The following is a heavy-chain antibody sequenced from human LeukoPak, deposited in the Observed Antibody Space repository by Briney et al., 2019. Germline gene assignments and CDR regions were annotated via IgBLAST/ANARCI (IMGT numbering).Heavy chain of an antibody. J-gene: IGHJ6*02. CDR3: ARRLGTYCRSTSCGGMDV. V-gene: IGHV4-59*08. Sequence: PSETLSLTCTVSGGSISSYYWSWIRQPPGKGLEWIGYIYYSGSTNYNPSLKSRVTISVDTSKNQFSLKLSSVTAADTAVYYCARRLGTYCRSTSCGGMDVGGQGTTVTVSS. CDR2: IYYSGST. D-gene: IGHD2-2*01. CDR1: GGSISSYY.